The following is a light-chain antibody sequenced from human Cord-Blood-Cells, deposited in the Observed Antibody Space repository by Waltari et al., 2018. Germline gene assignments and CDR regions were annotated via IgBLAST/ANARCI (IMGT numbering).Light chain of an antibody. CDR1: SSAFGSYNL. V-gene: IGLV2-23*03. Sequence: QSALTQPASVSGSPGQSITISCTGTSSAFGSYNLVSWYQQHPGKAPKLMIYEGSKRPSGVSNRFSGSKSGNTASLTISGLQAEDEADYYCCSYAGSSTFEVFGGGTKLTVL. CDR3: CSYAGSSTFEV. J-gene: IGLJ2*01. CDR2: EGS.